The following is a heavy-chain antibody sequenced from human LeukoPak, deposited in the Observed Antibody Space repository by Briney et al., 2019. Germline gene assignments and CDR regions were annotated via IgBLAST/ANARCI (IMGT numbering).Heavy chain of an antibody. CDR2: ISAYNGNT. CDR3: APDPSGFNWFDP. J-gene: IGHJ5*02. Sequence: ASVKVSCKASGYTFTSYGISWVRQAPGQGLEWMGWISAYNGNTNYAQKLQGRVTMTTDTSTSTAYMELRSLRSEDTAVYYCAPDPSGFNWFDPWGQGTLVTVSS. V-gene: IGHV1-18*01. D-gene: IGHD6-19*01. CDR1: GYTFTSYG.